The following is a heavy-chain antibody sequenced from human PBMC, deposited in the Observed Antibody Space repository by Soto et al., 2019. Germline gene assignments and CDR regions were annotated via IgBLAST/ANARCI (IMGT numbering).Heavy chain of an antibody. Sequence: PGGSLRLSCAASGFPYSPYWMSWVRQAPGKGLEWVANIKPDGSEEYYVDSVKGRFTISRDNAKNSLFVQMNSLTAEDTAVYYCARVSTHSGSYFYFDFWGQGALVTVSS. J-gene: IGHJ4*02. D-gene: IGHD1-26*01. CDR3: ARVSTHSGSYFYFDF. V-gene: IGHV3-7*05. CDR2: IKPDGSEE. CDR1: GFPYSPYW.